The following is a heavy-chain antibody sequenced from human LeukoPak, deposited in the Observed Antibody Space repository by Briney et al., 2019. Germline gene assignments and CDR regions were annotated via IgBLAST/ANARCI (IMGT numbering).Heavy chain of an antibody. CDR3: ARSDSSGCRY. V-gene: IGHV3-23*01. Sequence: GGSLRLSCAASGFTFTSYAMSWVRQAPGKGLEWVSKISGSGGDTYYAGSVKGRFTISRDNSNNTLYLQMNSLRAEDTAVYYCARSDSSGCRYWGQGTLVTVSS. D-gene: IGHD6-19*01. CDR2: ISGSGGDT. CDR1: GFTFTSYA. J-gene: IGHJ4*02.